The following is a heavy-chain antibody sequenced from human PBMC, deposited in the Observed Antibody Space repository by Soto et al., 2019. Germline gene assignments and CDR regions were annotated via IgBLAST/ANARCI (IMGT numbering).Heavy chain of an antibody. CDR1: GGSFSGYY. CDR2: INHSGST. J-gene: IGHJ4*02. V-gene: IGHV4-34*01. Sequence: SETLSLTCAVYGGSFSGYYWSWIRQPPGKGLEWIGEINHSGSTNYNPSLKSRVTISVDTSKNQFSLKLSSVTAADTAVYYCARGGQLLLHWGQGTLVTVSS. D-gene: IGHD2-15*01. CDR3: ARGGQLLLH.